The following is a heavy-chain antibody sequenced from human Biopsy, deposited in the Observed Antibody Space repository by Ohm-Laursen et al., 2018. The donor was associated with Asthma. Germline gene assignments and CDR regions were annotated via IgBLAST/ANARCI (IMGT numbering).Heavy chain of an antibody. Sequence: SQTLSLTCAVSGGSMSSSSYYWGWIRQPPGKGLEWMGSISYTGSAYHNPSLKSRVTISVNTSKNLFSLKLSSVTAAGTAVYYCARHWDWGSFFDYWGQGTPVTVSS. CDR3: ARHWDWGSFFDY. D-gene: IGHD7-27*01. J-gene: IGHJ4*02. V-gene: IGHV4-39*01. CDR1: GGSMSSSSYY. CDR2: ISYTGSA.